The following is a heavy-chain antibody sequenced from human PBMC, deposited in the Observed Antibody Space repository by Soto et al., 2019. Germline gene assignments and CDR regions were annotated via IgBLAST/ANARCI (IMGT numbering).Heavy chain of an antibody. CDR2: IRSKANSHAT. V-gene: IGHV3-73*01. J-gene: IGHJ4*02. Sequence: GGSLRLSCAASGFTFSGSAMHWVRQASGKGLEWVGRIRSKANSHATAYVASVEGRFTISRDDSKNTAYLQMNSLKTEDTAVYYCTSQGYSYGFVYWGQGTLVTVSS. D-gene: IGHD5-18*01. CDR3: TSQGYSYGFVY. CDR1: GFTFSGSA.